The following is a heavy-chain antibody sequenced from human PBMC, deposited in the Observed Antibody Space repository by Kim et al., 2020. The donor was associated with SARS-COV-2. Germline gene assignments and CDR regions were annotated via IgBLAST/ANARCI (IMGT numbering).Heavy chain of an antibody. Sequence: GGSLRLSCAASGFTFKSYGMHWVRQAPGKGPEWVAVISYDGGGKQYADSVKGRFTISRDNFKNTLYLETNSLRVEDTALYYCAKEMSNSGSHNCHFDNWGQGTLVTISS. CDR1: GFTFKSYG. CDR3: AKEMSNSGSHNCHFDN. CDR2: ISYDGGGK. J-gene: IGHJ4*02. D-gene: IGHD3-10*01. V-gene: IGHV3-30*18.